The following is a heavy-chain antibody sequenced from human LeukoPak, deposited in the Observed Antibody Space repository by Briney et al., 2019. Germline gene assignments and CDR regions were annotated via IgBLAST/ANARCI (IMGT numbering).Heavy chain of an antibody. CDR3: ARNCYAGAFDI. V-gene: IGHV4-34*01. CDR2: INHSGST. J-gene: IGHJ3*02. D-gene: IGHD2-15*01. Sequence: SETLSLTCAVYGGSFSGYYWSWIRQPPGKGLEWIGEINHSGSTNYNPSLKSRVTISVDTSKNQFSLKLSSVTAADTAVYYCARNCYAGAFDIWGQGTMVTVSS. CDR1: GGSFSGYY.